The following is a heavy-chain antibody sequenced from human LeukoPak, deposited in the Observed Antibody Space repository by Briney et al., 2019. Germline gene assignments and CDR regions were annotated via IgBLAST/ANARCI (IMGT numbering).Heavy chain of an antibody. J-gene: IGHJ6*02. V-gene: IGHV3-30*18. CDR1: GFTFSSYA. CDR2: ISYDGSNK. Sequence: PGGSLRLSCAASGFTFSSYAMSWVRQAPGKGLEWVAVISYDGSNKYYADSVKGRFTISRDNSKNTLYLQMNSLRAEDTAVYYCAKDLAYCSSTSCYAAYYYYYGMDVWGQGTTVTVSS. CDR3: AKDLAYCSSTSCYAAYYYYYGMDV. D-gene: IGHD2-2*01.